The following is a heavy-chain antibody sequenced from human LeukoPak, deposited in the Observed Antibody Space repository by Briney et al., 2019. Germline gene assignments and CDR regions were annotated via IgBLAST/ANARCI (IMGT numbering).Heavy chain of an antibody. D-gene: IGHD3-9*01. J-gene: IGHJ6*03. CDR1: GFTFSSYW. CDR2: INSDGSST. CDR3: AREGWERYFDWLPNYYYYYYMDV. Sequence: PGGSLRLSCAASGFTFSSYWMHWVRQAPGKGLVWVSRINSDGSSTSYADSVKGRFTISRDNAKNTLYLQMNSLRAEDTAVYYCAREGWERYFDWLPNYYYYYYMDVWGKGTTVTISS. V-gene: IGHV3-74*01.